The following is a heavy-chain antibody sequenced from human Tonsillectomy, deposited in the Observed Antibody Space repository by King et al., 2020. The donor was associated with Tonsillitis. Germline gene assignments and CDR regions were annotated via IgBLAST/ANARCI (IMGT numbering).Heavy chain of an antibody. V-gene: IGHV3-7*01. CDR1: GFTFNSYW. CDR2: IKEDGSET. D-gene: IGHD2/OR15-2a*01. J-gene: IGHJ4*02. CDR3: VRGTTIPGTDY. Sequence: DVQLVESGGGLVQPGGSLRLSCAASGFTFNSYWMNWFRQAPGKGLEWVANIKEDGSETYYVGSVRGRFNISRDNANNSLSLQMNSLRAEDTAVYYCVRGTTIPGTDYWGQGTLVIVSS.